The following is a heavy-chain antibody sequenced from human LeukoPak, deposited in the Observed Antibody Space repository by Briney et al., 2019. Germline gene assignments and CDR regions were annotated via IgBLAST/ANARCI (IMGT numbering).Heavy chain of an antibody. CDR2: ISPSGGST. V-gene: IGHV1-46*01. CDR1: GYTFTSNY. D-gene: IGHD5-18*01. CDR3: ARGKYTAAFDI. Sequence: ASVKVSCKAFGYTFTSNYMHWVRQAPGQGPEWMGVISPSGGSTTYAQKFQGRVTLTRDMSTSTDYLELSSLRSEDTAVYYCARGKYTAAFDIWGQGTMVTVSS. J-gene: IGHJ3*02.